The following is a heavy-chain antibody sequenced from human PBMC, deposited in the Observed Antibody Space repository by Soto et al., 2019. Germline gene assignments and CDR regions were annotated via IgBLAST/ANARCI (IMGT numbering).Heavy chain of an antibody. J-gene: IGHJ4*02. Sequence: EVQLVESGGGLVKPGGSLRLSCAASGFTFSHAWMSWVRHAPGKGLEWVGRIKSKTDGGTTDYAAPVKGRFTISRDDSKNTLYLQMNSLKTEDTAVYYCTTDWVVVAATPFGYWGQGTLVTVSS. CDR2: IKSKTDGGTT. V-gene: IGHV3-15*01. CDR1: GFTFSHAW. CDR3: TTDWVVVAATPFGY. D-gene: IGHD2-15*01.